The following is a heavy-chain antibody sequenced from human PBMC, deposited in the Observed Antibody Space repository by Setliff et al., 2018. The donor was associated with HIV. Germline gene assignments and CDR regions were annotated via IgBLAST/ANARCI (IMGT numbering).Heavy chain of an antibody. J-gene: IGHJ4*02. CDR2: IIPIFGTA. Sequence: SVKVSCKASGGTFSSYAISWVRQAPGQGLEWMGGIIPIFGTANYAQKFQGRVTITADESTSTAYMELSSLRSEDTAVYYCARGIRTYYYGSGSPFDYWGQGTLVTVSS. D-gene: IGHD3-10*01. CDR3: ARGIRTYYYGSGSPFDY. V-gene: IGHV1-69*13. CDR1: GGTFSSYA.